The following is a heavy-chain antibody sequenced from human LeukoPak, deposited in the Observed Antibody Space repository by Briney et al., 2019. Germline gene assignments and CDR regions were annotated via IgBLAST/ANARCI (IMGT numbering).Heavy chain of an antibody. CDR3: ARSSGYYYGRVNYYYYMDV. Sequence: GGSLRLSCAASGFTFSSYSMNWVRQAPGKGLEWVSYISSSSSTIYYADSVKGRFTISRDNAKNSLYLRMNSLRAEDTAVYYCARSSGYYYGRVNYYYYMDVWGKGTTVTVSS. CDR2: ISSSSSTI. J-gene: IGHJ6*03. D-gene: IGHD3-22*01. V-gene: IGHV3-48*04. CDR1: GFTFSSYS.